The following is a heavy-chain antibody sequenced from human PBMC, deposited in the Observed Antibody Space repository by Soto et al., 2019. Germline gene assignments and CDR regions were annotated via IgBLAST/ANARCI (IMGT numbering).Heavy chain of an antibody. D-gene: IGHD2-2*01. CDR3: ARHSLRRSKVPADVKYGMDV. J-gene: IGHJ6*02. V-gene: IGHV5-10-1*01. CDR1: GYSFTSYW. CDR2: IDPSDSYT. Sequence: PGESLKISCKGSGYSFTSYWISWVRQMPGKGLEWMGRIDPSDSYTNYSPSFQGHVTISADKSISTAYLQWSSLKASDTAMYYCARHSLRRSKVPADVKYGMDVWGQGTTVTVSS.